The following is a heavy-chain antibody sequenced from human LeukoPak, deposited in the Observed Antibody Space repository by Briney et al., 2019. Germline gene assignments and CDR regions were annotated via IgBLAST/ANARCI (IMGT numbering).Heavy chain of an antibody. D-gene: IGHD2-15*01. CDR3: ARDCSGGSCYSI. Sequence: GGSLRLSCAASGFTFSYYGMHWVRQAPGKGLEWVAFIRYDGNDKYYAESVKGRFTISRDSSRNTLYLQMNSLRPEDTAVYYCARDCSGGSCYSIWGQGTLVTVSS. CDR1: GFTFSYYG. V-gene: IGHV3-30*02. CDR2: IRYDGNDK. J-gene: IGHJ4*02.